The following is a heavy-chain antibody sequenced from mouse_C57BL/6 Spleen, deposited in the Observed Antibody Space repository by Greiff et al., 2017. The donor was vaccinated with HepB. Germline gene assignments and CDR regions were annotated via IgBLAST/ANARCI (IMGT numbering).Heavy chain of an antibody. Sequence: QVQLQQPGTELVKPGASVKLSCKASGYTFTSYWMHWVKQRPGQGLEWIGNINPSNGGTNYNEKFKSKATLTVDKSSSTAYMQLSSLTSEDSAVYYCARGDDGYHERCYYAMDYWGQGTSVTVSS. CDR2: INPSNGGT. D-gene: IGHD2-3*01. V-gene: IGHV1-53*01. J-gene: IGHJ4*01. CDR1: GYTFTSYW. CDR3: ARGDDGYHERCYYAMDY.